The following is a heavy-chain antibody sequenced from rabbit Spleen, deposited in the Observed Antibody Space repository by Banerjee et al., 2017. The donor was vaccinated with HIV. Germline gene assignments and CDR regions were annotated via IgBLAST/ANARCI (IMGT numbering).Heavy chain of an antibody. D-gene: IGHD6-1*01. CDR1: GFSFSSSDY. V-gene: IGHV1S40*01. J-gene: IGHJ6*01. CDR2: IAGSSSAFT. CDR3: VRAADSYGYGGDL. Sequence: QSLEESGGDLVKPEGSLTLTCTASGFSFSSSDYMCWVRQAPGKGLEWISCIAGSSSAFTYYASWAKGRFTISKTSSTTVTLQMTSLTAADTATYLCVRAADSYGYGGDLWGPGTLVTVS.